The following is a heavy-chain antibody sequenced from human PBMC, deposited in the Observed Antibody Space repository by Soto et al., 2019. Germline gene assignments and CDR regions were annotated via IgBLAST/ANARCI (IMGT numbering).Heavy chain of an antibody. V-gene: IGHV1-18*01. CDR1: GYTFTSYG. Sequence: QVQLVQSGAEVKKPGASVKVSCKASGYTFTSYGISWVRQAPGQGLEWMGWISAYNGNTKYTQKLQGRGTTTTDTSTSTANMEMRSMRSDDTAAYYCARDLGGSYYAPVDYWGQGTLVTVSS. D-gene: IGHD1-26*01. J-gene: IGHJ4*02. CDR3: ARDLGGSYYAPVDY. CDR2: ISAYNGNT.